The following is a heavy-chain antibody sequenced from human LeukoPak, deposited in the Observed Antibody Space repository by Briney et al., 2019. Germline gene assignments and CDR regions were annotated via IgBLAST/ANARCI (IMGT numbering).Heavy chain of an antibody. J-gene: IGHJ4*02. Sequence: GGSLRLSCAASGFTFSSYSMNWVRQAPGEGLEWVSYISSSSSSTIYYADSVKGRFTISRDNAKNSLYLQMNSLRAEDTAVYYCARDARVNYEQLIDYWGQGTLVTVSS. CDR2: ISSSSSSTI. CDR3: ARDARVNYEQLIDY. CDR1: GFTFSSYS. D-gene: IGHD6-6*01. V-gene: IGHV3-48*04.